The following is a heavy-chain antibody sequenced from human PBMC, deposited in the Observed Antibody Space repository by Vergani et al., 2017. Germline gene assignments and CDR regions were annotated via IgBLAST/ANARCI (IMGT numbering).Heavy chain of an antibody. V-gene: IGHV1-2*06. Sequence: QVQLVQSGAEVKKPGASVKVSCKASGYTFTGYYMHWVRQAPGQGLEWMGRINPNSGGTNYAQKFQGRVSMTRDTSISTAYMERSRLRSDDTAVYYCARGSLGYDFWSCYGAGAFDIWGQGTMVTVSS. CDR2: INPNSGGT. CDR3: ARGSLGYDFWSCYGAGAFDI. CDR1: GYTFTGYY. J-gene: IGHJ3*02. D-gene: IGHD3-3*01.